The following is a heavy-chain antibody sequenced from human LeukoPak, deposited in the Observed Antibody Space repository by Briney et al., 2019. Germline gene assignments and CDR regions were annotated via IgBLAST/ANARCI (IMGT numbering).Heavy chain of an antibody. CDR1: GYTFTGYY. D-gene: IGHD3-10*01. V-gene: IGHV1-2*02. CDR3: ARGYHRYYSGSGRWYNWFDP. J-gene: IGHJ5*02. CDR2: INPNSGGT. Sequence: ASVKVSCKASGYTFTGYYMHWVRQAPGQGLEWMGWINPNSGGTNYAQKFQGRVTMTRDTSITTAYMELSSLRPEDTAVYHCARGYHRYYSGSGRWYNWFDPWGQGTLVTVSS.